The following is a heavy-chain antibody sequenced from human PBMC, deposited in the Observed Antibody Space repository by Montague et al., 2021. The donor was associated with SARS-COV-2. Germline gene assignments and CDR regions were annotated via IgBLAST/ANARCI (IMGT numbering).Heavy chain of an antibody. D-gene: IGHD6-19*01. CDR2: IYYSGST. CDR1: GGSISSSSYY. Sequence: SETLSLTCTISGGSISSSSYYWGWIRQPPGKGLEWIGSIYYSGSTYYNPSLKSRDTISVDTSKNQFSLKLSSATAADTAVYYCARQENSSGWFKPDAFDIWGQGTMGTVSS. CDR3: ARQENSSGWFKPDAFDI. V-gene: IGHV4-39*01. J-gene: IGHJ3*02.